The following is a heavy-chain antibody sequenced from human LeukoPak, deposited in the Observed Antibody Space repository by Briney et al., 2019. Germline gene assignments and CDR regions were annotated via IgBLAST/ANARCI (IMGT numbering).Heavy chain of an antibody. CDR2: INSDESST. CDR3: TSQFSTAGGY. V-gene: IGHV3-74*01. D-gene: IGHD4-17*01. J-gene: IGHJ4*02. CDR1: GFTLSNYW. Sequence: GGSLRLSCVASGFTLSNYWMHWVRQAPGKGLVWVSRINSDESSTSYADSVKGRFTISRDNGKNTLYLQMNSLSADDTAVYFCTSQFSTAGGYWGQGTLVTVSS.